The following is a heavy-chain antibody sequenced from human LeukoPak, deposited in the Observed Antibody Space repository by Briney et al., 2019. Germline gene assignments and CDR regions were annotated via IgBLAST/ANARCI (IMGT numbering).Heavy chain of an antibody. V-gene: IGHV3-48*03. Sequence: PGGPLRLSCAASGFTFSSYEMNWVRQAPGKGLEWVSYISSSGSSIYYADSVKGRFTISRDNAKNSLYLQMNSLRAEDTAVYYCARGVNYYDSSGYYSSYWGQGTLVTVSS. J-gene: IGHJ4*02. CDR1: GFTFSSYE. CDR3: ARGVNYYDSSGYYSSY. D-gene: IGHD3-22*01. CDR2: ISSSGSSI.